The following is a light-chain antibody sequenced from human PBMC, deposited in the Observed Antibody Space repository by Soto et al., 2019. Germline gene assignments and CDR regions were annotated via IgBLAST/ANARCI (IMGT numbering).Light chain of an antibody. CDR3: QQYNDAPWT. Sequence: DIQMTQSPSSLSASVGDRVTITCRASQGISNYLAWYQQKPGKVPKLLIYAASTLQSGVPSRFSGSGSGTDFTITISSLQSEDVATYYCQQYNDAPWTVGPGPKVVIK. V-gene: IGKV1-27*01. CDR2: AAS. J-gene: IGKJ1*01. CDR1: QGISNY.